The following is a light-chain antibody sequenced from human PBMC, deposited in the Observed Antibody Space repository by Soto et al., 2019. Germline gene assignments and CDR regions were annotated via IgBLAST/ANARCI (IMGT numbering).Light chain of an antibody. CDR2: EGI. J-gene: IGLJ2*01. CDR1: SSDVGIYNL. Sequence: QSALTQPASVSGSPGQSITISCTGTSSDVGIYNLVSWYQQHPGKAPKLIIYEGIKRPSGVSNRFSGSKSGNTASLTISGLQAEDEADYYCCSYAGSSTFEFGGGTKLTVL. V-gene: IGLV2-23*03. CDR3: CSYAGSSTFE.